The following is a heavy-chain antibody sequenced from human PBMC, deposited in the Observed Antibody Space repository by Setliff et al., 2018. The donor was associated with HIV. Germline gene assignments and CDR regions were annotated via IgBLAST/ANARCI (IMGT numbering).Heavy chain of an antibody. Sequence: GESLKISCKGSGYTFSNFWISWVRQMPGKGLEWMGRLGPRDSYTDYSPSFQGHVTISGDKSSSTAYLQWSSLKASDTAPYYCARLLRRPHDFFYMDVWGKGTTVTVSS. CDR2: LGPRDSYT. CDR1: GYTFSNFW. V-gene: IGHV5-10-1*01. CDR3: ARLLRRPHDFFYMDV. J-gene: IGHJ6*03. D-gene: IGHD2-15*01.